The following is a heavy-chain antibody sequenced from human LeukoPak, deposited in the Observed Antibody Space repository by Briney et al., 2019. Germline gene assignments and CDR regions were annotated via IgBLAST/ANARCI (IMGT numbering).Heavy chain of an antibody. CDR3: ARVMLWFGESSNDAFDI. CDR2: VNPNSGGT. V-gene: IGHV1-2*02. CDR1: GYTFTGYY. J-gene: IGHJ3*02. Sequence: ASVKVSCKASGYTFTGYYMHWVRQAPGQGLEWMGWVNPNSGGTNYAQKFQGRVTMTRDTSISTAYMELSRLRSDDTAVYYCARVMLWFGESSNDAFDIWGQGTMVTVSS. D-gene: IGHD3-10*01.